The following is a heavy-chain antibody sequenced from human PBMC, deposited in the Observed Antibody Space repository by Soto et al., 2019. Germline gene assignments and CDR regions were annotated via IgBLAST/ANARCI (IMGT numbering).Heavy chain of an antibody. V-gene: IGHV5-10-1*01. CDR2: LDPSDSYT. D-gene: IGHD6-19*01. Sequence: GESLKISCQASAHSFTSYWISSVRQMPGKGLEWMGRLDPSDSYTNYSPSFQGHVTLSADMSINTAYLQWSSLKASDTAIYYCTRHLIAVPAADYHGMDVCGQRTTVTVSS. CDR3: TRHLIAVPAADYHGMDV. CDR1: AHSFTSYW. J-gene: IGHJ6*02.